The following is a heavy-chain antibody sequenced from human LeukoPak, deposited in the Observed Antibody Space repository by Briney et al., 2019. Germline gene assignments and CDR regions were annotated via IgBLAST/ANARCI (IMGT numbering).Heavy chain of an antibody. CDR3: ARYDAYNSGWYDY. CDR1: GGSISSSSYY. Sequence: PSETLSLTCTASGGSISSSSYYWGWIRQPPGKGLEWIGNIYYSGSTYYNPSLKSRVTISVDTSKNHFSLKLSSVTAADTAVFYCARYDAYNSGWYDYRGQGTLVTVSS. CDR2: IYYSGST. D-gene: IGHD6-19*01. J-gene: IGHJ4*02. V-gene: IGHV4-39*02.